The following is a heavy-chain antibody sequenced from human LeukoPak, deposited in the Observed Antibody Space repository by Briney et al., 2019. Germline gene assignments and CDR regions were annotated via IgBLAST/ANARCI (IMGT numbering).Heavy chain of an antibody. Sequence: ASVKVSCKASGYTFTSYGISWVRQAPGQGLEWMGWISAYNGNTNYAQKLQGRVTMTTDTSTSTAYMELRSLRSDDTAVYYCARLLWFGELRSDNWFDPWGQGTLVTVSS. CDR1: GYTFTSYG. D-gene: IGHD3-10*01. V-gene: IGHV1-18*01. CDR3: ARLLWFGELRSDNWFDP. J-gene: IGHJ5*02. CDR2: ISAYNGNT.